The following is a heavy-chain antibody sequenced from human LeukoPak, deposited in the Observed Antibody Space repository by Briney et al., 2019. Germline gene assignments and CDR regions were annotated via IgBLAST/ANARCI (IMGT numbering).Heavy chain of an antibody. CDR2: INHSGST. V-gene: IGHV4-34*01. CDR3: ARGLLYYDFWSGRWDDAFDI. J-gene: IGHJ3*02. D-gene: IGHD3-3*01. Sequence: SETLSLTCAVYGGSFSGYYWSWIRQPPGKGLEWIGEINHSGSTNYNPSLKSRVTISVDTSKNQFSLKLSSVTAADTAVYYCARGLLYYDFWSGRWDDAFDIWGQGTMVTVSS. CDR1: GGSFSGYY.